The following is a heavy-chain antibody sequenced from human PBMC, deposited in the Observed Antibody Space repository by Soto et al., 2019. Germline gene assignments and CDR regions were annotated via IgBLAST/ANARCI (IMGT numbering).Heavy chain of an antibody. CDR2: IYNSGST. V-gene: IGHV4-31*03. J-gene: IGHJ5*02. D-gene: IGHD5-12*01. Sequence: QVQLQESGPGLVKPSQTLSLTCTVSGGSISSVGYYWSWIRQHPGKGLEWIGYIYNSGSTHYNPSLKSRITVSVDTSKNQFSLKLSSVTVADTAVYFCARETVGTIDRWGQGTLVTVSS. CDR1: GGSISSVGYY. CDR3: ARETVGTIDR.